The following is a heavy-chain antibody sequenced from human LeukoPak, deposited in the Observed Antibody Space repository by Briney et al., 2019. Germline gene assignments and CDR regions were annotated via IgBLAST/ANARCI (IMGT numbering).Heavy chain of an antibody. CDR1: GFTFSNYA. J-gene: IGHJ5*02. V-gene: IGHV3-23*01. D-gene: IGHD3-10*02. CDR2: ISDTGGAT. Sequence: GGSLRLSCAASGFTFSNYAMSWVRQAPGKGLEWVSAISDTGGATYYADSVKGRFTLSRDNSMNTLYLQMNNLRAGDTALYYCAREPMSTGWFDPWGQGTLVTVSS. CDR3: AREPMSTGWFDP.